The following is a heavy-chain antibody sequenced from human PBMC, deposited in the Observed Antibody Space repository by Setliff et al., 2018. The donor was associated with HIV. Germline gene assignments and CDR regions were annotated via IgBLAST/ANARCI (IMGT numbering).Heavy chain of an antibody. CDR3: ASKAPRWYSSSWYSNAFDV. J-gene: IGHJ3*01. CDR2: IIPIFGTA. CDR1: GGTFSSYA. V-gene: IGHV1-69*13. Sequence: SVKVSCKASGGTFSSYAISWVRQAPGQGLEWMGGIIPIFGTANYAQKFQGRVTITADESTSTAYMELSSLRSEDTAVYYCASKAPRWYSSSWYSNAFDVWGQGTMVTVSS. D-gene: IGHD6-13*01.